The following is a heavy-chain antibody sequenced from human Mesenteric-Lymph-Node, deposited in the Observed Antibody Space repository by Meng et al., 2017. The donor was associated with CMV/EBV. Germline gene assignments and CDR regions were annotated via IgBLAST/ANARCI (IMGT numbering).Heavy chain of an antibody. V-gene: IGHV3-49*04. J-gene: IGHJ4*02. CDR2: IRSRAYGGTT. Sequence: GGSLRLSCTASGFTFGHYVMSWVRQAPGKGLEWVGFIRSRAYGGTTEYAASVKGRFTISRDDSKSIAYLQMNSLKTEDTALYYCAKDNQLESYYFDYWGQGTLVTVSS. CDR1: GFTFGHYV. D-gene: IGHD2-2*01. CDR3: AKDNQLESYYFDY.